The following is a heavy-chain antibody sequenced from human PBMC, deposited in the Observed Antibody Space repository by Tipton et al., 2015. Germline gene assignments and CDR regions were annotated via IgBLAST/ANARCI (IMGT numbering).Heavy chain of an antibody. V-gene: IGHV4-4*02. D-gene: IGHD2-21*01. CDR1: GDSINSSDW. CDR3: ARVGYCGGSCFSGYYGMDV. Sequence: LSLTYAVSGDSINSSDWWSWVRQPPGKGLEWIGEIYHSGTTNYNPSLKSRVTMSVDTSKNQFSLHLSSVTAADTAVYYCARVGYCGGSCFSGYYGMDVWGRGTTVTVSS. CDR2: IYHSGTT. J-gene: IGHJ6*02.